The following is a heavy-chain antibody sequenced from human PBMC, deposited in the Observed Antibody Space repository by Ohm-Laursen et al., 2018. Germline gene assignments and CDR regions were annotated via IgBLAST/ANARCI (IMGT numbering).Heavy chain of an antibody. Sequence: SVKVSCNASGGTFSSYAITWVRQAPGQGLEWMGGIIPIIGIPTYAQKFQGRVTITADKSSSTASMELTNLRSGDTAVYYCAHTVDAPMDLLMDYYGMDVWGQGTTVSVS. CDR2: IIPIIGIP. V-gene: IGHV1-69*10. D-gene: IGHD5-18*01. J-gene: IGHJ6*02. CDR1: GGTFSSYA. CDR3: AHTVDAPMDLLMDYYGMDV.